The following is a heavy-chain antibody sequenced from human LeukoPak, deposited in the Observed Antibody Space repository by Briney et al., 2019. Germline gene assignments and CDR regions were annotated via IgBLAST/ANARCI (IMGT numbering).Heavy chain of an antibody. Sequence: ASVKVSCKASGYSLISYDINWVRQATGQGLEWRGWMNPNSGYTGYAQKFQGRVTFTRDTSISTAYMELSGLRSEDTAVYFGARGEYYGSGSWGYWGQGTLVTVSS. V-gene: IGHV1-8*01. CDR2: MNPNSGYT. CDR1: GYSLISYD. CDR3: ARGEYYGSGSWGY. J-gene: IGHJ4*02. D-gene: IGHD3-10*01.